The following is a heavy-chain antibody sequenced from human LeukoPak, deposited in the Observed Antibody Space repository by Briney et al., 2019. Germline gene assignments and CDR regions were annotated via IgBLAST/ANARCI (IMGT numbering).Heavy chain of an antibody. D-gene: IGHD1-26*01. J-gene: IGHJ3*02. CDR1: GFTFSSYG. CDR2: IKQDGSEK. CDR3: AREPSGSYYPDASDI. V-gene: IGHV3-7*01. Sequence: GGSLRLSCAASGFTFSSYGMSWVRQAPGKGLEWVANIKQDGSEKYYVDSVKGRFTISRDNAKNSLYLQMNSLRAEDTAVYYCAREPSGSYYPDASDIWGQGTMVTVSS.